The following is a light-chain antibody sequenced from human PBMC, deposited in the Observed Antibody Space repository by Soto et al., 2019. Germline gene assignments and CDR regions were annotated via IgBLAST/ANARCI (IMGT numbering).Light chain of an antibody. J-gene: IGKJ4*01. Sequence: EKVLTQSPVTLSVSLGERATLSCRASQSITTNLAWYQQKPGQAPRLLIFGASNRATGIPARFSGSGSGTDFSLTISSLQSEDSAIYYCQQYNDWPPLTFGGGTKVE. CDR2: GAS. CDR3: QQYNDWPPLT. V-gene: IGKV3-15*01. CDR1: QSITTN.